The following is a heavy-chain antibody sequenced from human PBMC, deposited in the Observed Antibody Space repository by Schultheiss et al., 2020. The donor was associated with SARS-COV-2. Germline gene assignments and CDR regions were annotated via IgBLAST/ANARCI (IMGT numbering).Heavy chain of an antibody. Sequence: SETLSLTCTVSGGSISSYYWSWIRQPPGKGLEWIGYIYYSGNTNYNPSLKSRVTISVDTSKNQFSLRLNSVTTADTAVYYCARGGHPLSNWFDPWGQGTLVTVSS. CDR1: GGSISSYY. CDR2: IYYSGNT. J-gene: IGHJ5*02. D-gene: IGHD3-16*01. CDR3: ARGGHPLSNWFDP. V-gene: IGHV4-59*01.